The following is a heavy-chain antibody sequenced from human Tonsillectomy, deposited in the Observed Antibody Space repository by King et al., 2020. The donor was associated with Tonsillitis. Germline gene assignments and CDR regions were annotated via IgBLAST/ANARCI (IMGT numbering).Heavy chain of an antibody. V-gene: IGHV3-53*01. D-gene: IGHD2-2*02. Sequence: VQLVESGGGLIQPGGSLRLSCAASGFTVSSNYMSWVRQAPGKGLEWVSVIYTGGSTYYADSVKGRFTISRDNSKNTLYLKMNSLRAEDTAVYYCARDYYCSSTSCYMGDAFDIWGQGTMVTVSS. CDR1: GFTVSSNY. J-gene: IGHJ3*02. CDR3: ARDYYCSSTSCYMGDAFDI. CDR2: IYTGGST.